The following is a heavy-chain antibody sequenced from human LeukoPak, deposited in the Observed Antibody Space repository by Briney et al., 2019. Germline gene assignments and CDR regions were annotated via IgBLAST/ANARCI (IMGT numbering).Heavy chain of an antibody. J-gene: IGHJ4*02. CDR2: ISYNGSNK. V-gene: IGHV3-30*18. Sequence: PGGSLRLSCAASGFTFSDYSMNWVRQAPGKGLEWVAVISYNGSNKYYADSVKSRFTISRDNSKNTLYLQMNSLRAEDTAVYYCAKDSLRSGYYVFDYWGQGTLVTVSS. CDR3: AKDSLRSGYYVFDY. CDR1: GFTFSDYS. D-gene: IGHD3-3*01.